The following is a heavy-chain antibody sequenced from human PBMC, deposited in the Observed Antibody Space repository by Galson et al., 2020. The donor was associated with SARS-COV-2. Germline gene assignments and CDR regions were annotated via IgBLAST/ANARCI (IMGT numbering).Heavy chain of an antibody. CDR3: AREGYCSSTSCLNWFDP. CDR2: IIPILGIA. CDR1: GGTFSSYA. Sequence: SVKVSCKASGGTFSSYAISWVRQAPGQGLEWMGGIIPILGIANYAQKFQGRVTITADKSTSTAYMELSSLRSEDTAVYYCAREGYCSSTSCLNWFDPWGQGTLVTVSS. J-gene: IGHJ5*02. D-gene: IGHD2-2*01. V-gene: IGHV1-69*10.